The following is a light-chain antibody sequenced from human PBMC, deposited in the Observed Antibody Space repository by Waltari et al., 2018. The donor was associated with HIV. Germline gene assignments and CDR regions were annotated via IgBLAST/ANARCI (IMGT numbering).Light chain of an antibody. CDR1: QNVNTF. V-gene: IGKV3-11*01. CDR2: DAS. CDR3: QQRSNWPALS. J-gene: IGKJ4*01. Sequence: EIVLTQSPATLSLSPGERAILSCRASQNVNTFLAWYQQKPVQSPRLLIFDASKRATGIPARFSGRGSRTDVTLTISSLDAEDSAFYFCQQRSNWPALSFGGGTKVEIK.